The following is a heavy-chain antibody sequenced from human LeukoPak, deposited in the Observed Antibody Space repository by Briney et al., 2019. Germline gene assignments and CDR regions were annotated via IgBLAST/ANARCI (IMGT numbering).Heavy chain of an antibody. CDR2: IFPIFGTA. V-gene: IGHV1-69*05. CDR3: ATTPSYDSSGYYSHDRLGFDY. J-gene: IGHJ4*02. CDR1: GGTFSRYA. Sequence: SVQVSCKASGGTFSRYAISWVRQAPGHGLEWMGGIFPIFGTANYSQKFQGRVTITTDKSTSTAYMELSSLRSEDTAVYYCATTPSYDSSGYYSHDRLGFDYWGQGTLVTVSS. D-gene: IGHD3-22*01.